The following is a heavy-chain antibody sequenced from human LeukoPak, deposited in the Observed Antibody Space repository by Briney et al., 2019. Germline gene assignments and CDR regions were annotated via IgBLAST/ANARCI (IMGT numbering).Heavy chain of an antibody. CDR3: ARGWEWWDY. Sequence: GGSLRLSCAASGFSVSSNYMSWVRQAPGKGLEWVAVIYNSGTTKYADSVKGRFTNARDSSNNTLYLQMNSLRAEDTAVYYCARGWEWWDYWGQGSLVTVSS. CDR2: IYNSGTT. CDR1: GFSVSSNY. J-gene: IGHJ4*02. D-gene: IGHD2-15*01. V-gene: IGHV3-53*01.